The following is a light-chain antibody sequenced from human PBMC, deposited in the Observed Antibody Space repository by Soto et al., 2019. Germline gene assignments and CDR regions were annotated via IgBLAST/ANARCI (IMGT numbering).Light chain of an antibody. CDR1: QTVSSNY. J-gene: IGKJ5*01. Sequence: EIILTQSPDTLSLSPGERATLSCRASQTVSSNYLAWCQQRPGQAPRLLIYGASTRAAGIPDRFSGSGSGTDFTLTISRLEPEDFAVYYCQQYGNSPNTFGQGTRLEIK. CDR3: QQYGNSPNT. V-gene: IGKV3-20*01. CDR2: GAS.